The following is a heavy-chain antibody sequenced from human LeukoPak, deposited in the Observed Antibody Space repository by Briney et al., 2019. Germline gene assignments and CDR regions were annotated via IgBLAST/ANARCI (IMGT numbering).Heavy chain of an antibody. Sequence: GASVRVSCKVSGYTLTELSMHWVRQAPGKGVEWMGGFDPEDGETIYAQKFQGTVTMTEDTSTDTAYMELSSLRSEDTAVYYCATLLRWHFDYWGQGTLVTVSS. CDR1: GYTLTELS. CDR2: FDPEDGET. V-gene: IGHV1-24*01. J-gene: IGHJ4*02. D-gene: IGHD4-23*01. CDR3: ATLLRWHFDY.